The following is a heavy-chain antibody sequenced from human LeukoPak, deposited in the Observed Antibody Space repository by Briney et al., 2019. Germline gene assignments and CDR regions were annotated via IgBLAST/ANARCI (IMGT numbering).Heavy chain of an antibody. V-gene: IGHV4-39*07. Sequence: SETLSLTCTVSGGSISSSSYYWGWIRQPPGKGLEWIGSIYYSGSTYYNPSLKSRVTISVDTSKNQFSLKLSSVTAADTAVYYCARANLVWFGENVLDYWGQGTLVTVSS. D-gene: IGHD3-10*01. CDR3: ARANLVWFGENVLDY. J-gene: IGHJ4*02. CDR1: GGSISSSSYY. CDR2: IYYSGST.